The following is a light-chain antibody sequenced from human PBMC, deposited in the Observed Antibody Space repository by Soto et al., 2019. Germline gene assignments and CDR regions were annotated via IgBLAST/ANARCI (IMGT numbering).Light chain of an antibody. CDR1: QSVSSS. V-gene: IGKV3D-15*01. Sequence: EIVMTQSPATLSVSPGERATLSCRASQSVSSSLAWYQKKPGQAPRLLIYGASTRATGIPARFSGSGSGTEFTLTISSLQSEDFAVYYCQQYNNWPGTFGPGTKVDIK. CDR2: GAS. CDR3: QQYNNWPGT. J-gene: IGKJ3*01.